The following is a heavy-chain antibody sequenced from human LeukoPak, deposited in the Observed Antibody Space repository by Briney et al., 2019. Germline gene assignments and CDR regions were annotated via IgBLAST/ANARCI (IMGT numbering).Heavy chain of an antibody. CDR3: ASNYYDSSGYTY. J-gene: IGHJ4*02. CDR2: IYSGGST. CDR1: GFTVSSNY. V-gene: IGHV3-53*01. Sequence: GGSLRHSCAASGFTVSSNYMSWVRQAPGKGLEWVSVIYSGGSTYYADSVKGRFTISRDNSKNTLYLQMNSLRAEDTAVYYCASNYYDSSGYTYWGQGTLVTVSS. D-gene: IGHD3-22*01.